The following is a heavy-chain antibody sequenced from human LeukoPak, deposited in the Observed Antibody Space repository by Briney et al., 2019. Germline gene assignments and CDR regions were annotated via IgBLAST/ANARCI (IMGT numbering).Heavy chain of an antibody. CDR1: GGTSSSYA. D-gene: IGHD3-3*01. CDR3: ARGLRGITIFGVAPSPNYYYYGMDV. CDR2: IIPIFGTA. V-gene: IGHV1-69*13. Sequence: GASVKVSCKASGGTSSSYAISWVRQAPGQGLEWMGGIIPIFGTANYAQKFQGRVTITADESTSTAYMELSSLRSEDTAVYYCARGLRGITIFGVAPSPNYYYYGMDVWGQGTTVTVSS. J-gene: IGHJ6*02.